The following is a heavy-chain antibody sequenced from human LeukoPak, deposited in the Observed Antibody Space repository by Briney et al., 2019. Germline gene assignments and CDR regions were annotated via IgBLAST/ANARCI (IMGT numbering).Heavy chain of an antibody. D-gene: IGHD3-10*01. CDR3: ARDGAYYGSGSYYAWGDY. CDR2: IWYDGSNK. Sequence: GGSLRLSCAASGFTFSSYGMHWVRQAPGKGLEWVAVIWYDGSNKYYADSVKGRFTISRDNSKNTLYLQMNSLRAEDTAVYYCARDGAYYGSGSYYAWGDYWGQGTLVTVSS. CDR1: GFTFSSYG. J-gene: IGHJ4*02. V-gene: IGHV3-30*19.